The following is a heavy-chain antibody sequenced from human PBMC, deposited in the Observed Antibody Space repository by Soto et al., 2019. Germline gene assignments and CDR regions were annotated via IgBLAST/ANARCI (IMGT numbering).Heavy chain of an antibody. CDR2: ITTSSAYI. CDR3: VRSGTARLLRHSWFDT. CDR1: GFTFNTYD. J-gene: IGHJ5*02. Sequence: EVQLVESGGGRVKPGGSLRLSCAASGFTFNTYDMNWVRQAPGKGLEWVSSITTSSAYIYYADSLKGRITISRDNAKNALLLQMNSLRAEDTAVYYCVRSGTARLLRHSWFDTWGQGTLVTVSS. D-gene: IGHD2-21*01. V-gene: IGHV3-21*01.